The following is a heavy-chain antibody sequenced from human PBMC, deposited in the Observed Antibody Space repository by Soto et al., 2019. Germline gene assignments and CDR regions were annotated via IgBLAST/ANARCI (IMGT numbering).Heavy chain of an antibody. V-gene: IGHV1-2*02. CDR3: ARDTGDSSGYYYFDY. CDR2: INPNSGGT. Sequence: ASVKVSCKASGYTFTGYYMHWVRKAPGQGLEWMGWINPNSGGTNYAQKFQGRVTMTRDTSISTAYMELSRLRSDDTAVYYCARDTGDSSGYYYFDYWGQGTLVTVSS. J-gene: IGHJ4*02. CDR1: GYTFTGYY. D-gene: IGHD3-22*01.